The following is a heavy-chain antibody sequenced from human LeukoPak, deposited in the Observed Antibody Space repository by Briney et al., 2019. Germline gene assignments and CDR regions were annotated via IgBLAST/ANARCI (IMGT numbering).Heavy chain of an antibody. CDR3: ARGRFLEWLSADY. Sequence: GGSLRLSCAASGFTFSSYWMSWVRQAPGKGLEWVANIKQDGSEKYYVDSVKGRFTISRDNAKNSLYLQMNSLRAEDTAVYYCARGRFLEWLSADYWGQGTLVTVSS. D-gene: IGHD3-3*01. CDR2: IKQDGSEK. CDR1: GFTFSSYW. V-gene: IGHV3-7*01. J-gene: IGHJ4*02.